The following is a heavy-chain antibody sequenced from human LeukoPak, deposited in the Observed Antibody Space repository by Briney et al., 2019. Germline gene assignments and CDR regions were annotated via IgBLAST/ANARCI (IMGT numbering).Heavy chain of an antibody. Sequence: ASVKVSCKASGYTFTSYGISWVRQAPGQGLEWMGWISAYNGKTNYAQKLQGRVTVTTDTSTSTAYMELRSLRSDDTAVYYCARGGRYSSSWYGPFSRDEYFDYWGQGTLVTVSS. CDR1: GYTFTSYG. J-gene: IGHJ4*02. CDR3: ARGGRYSSSWYGPFSRDEYFDY. D-gene: IGHD6-13*01. CDR2: ISAYNGKT. V-gene: IGHV1-18*01.